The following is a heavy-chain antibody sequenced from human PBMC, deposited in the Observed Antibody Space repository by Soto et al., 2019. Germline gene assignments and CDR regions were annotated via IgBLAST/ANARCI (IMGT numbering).Heavy chain of an antibody. CDR2: INHSGST. D-gene: IGHD2-8*02. CDR1: GGNISSGGYS. J-gene: IGHJ4*02. CDR3: ARDKITGLFDY. Sequence: PSETLSLTCAVSGGNISSGGYSWTWIRQPPGTGLEWIGEINHSGSTNYNPSLKSRVTISVDTSKNQFSLKLTSVTAADTAVYYCARDKITGLFDYWGQGTLVTVSS. V-gene: IGHV4-34*01.